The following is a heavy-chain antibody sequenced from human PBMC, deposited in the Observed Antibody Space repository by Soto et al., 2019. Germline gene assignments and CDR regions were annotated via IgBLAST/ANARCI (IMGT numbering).Heavy chain of an antibody. V-gene: IGHV1-8*01. Sequence: ASVTVSCTASGSTYTSYDINWVRQATGQGLEWMGWMNHNSGNTGYAQKFKGRVNMTRNTSISTAYMELSSLRSEDTAVYYCARGLGRVVPAASDYWGQGTLVTVSS. J-gene: IGHJ4*02. D-gene: IGHD2-2*01. CDR3: ARGLGRVVPAASDY. CDR2: MNHNSGNT. CDR1: GSTYTSYD.